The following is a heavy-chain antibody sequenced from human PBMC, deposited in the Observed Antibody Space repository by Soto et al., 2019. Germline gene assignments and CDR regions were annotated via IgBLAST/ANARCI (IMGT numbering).Heavy chain of an antibody. D-gene: IGHD3-9*01. CDR2: IRSKANSYAT. J-gene: IGHJ6*02. CDR1: GFTFCGSA. V-gene: IGHV3-73*01. Sequence: PGGSLRLSCAASGFTFCGSAMHWVRQASGKGLEWVGRIRSKANSYATAYAASVKGRFTISRDDSKNTAYLQMNSLKTEDTAVYYCTRRVVQDWLLEGGGMDVWGQGTTVTVSS. CDR3: TRRVVQDWLLEGGGMDV.